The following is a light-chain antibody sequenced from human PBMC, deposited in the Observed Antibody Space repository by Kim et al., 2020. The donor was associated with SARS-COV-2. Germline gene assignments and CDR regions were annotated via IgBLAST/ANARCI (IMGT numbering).Light chain of an antibody. V-gene: IGKV3-15*01. Sequence: SPGERATLSCRASQSVSSNLAWYQQKPGQAPRLLIYGASTRATGIPARFSGSGSGTEFTLTISSLQSEDFAVYYCQQYNNRPPGYTFGQGTKLEI. CDR3: QQYNNRPPGYT. CDR1: QSVSSN. CDR2: GAS. J-gene: IGKJ2*01.